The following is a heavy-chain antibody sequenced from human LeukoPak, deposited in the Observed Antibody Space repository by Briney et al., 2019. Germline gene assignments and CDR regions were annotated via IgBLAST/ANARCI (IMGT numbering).Heavy chain of an antibody. J-gene: IGHJ4*02. CDR1: GFTFSSYS. CDR3: ARVHGAYPIDY. V-gene: IGHV3-21*01. D-gene: IGHD4/OR15-4a*01. CDR2: ISSSSSYI. Sequence: GGSLRLSCAASGFTFSSYSMNWVRQAPGKGLEWVSSISSSSSYIYYADPVKGRFTISRDNAKNSVYLQMNSLGVEDTAVYYCARVHGAYPIDYWGQGTLVTVSS.